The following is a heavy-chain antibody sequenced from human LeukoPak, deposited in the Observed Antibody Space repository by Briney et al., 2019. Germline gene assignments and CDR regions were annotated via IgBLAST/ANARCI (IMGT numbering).Heavy chain of an antibody. CDR1: GFLFSSYG. V-gene: IGHV3-30*02. CDR2: IQYDGSNQ. CDR3: AKTSLSDPSGHYYYMDV. Sequence: PGGSLRLSCAASGFLFSSYGMHWVRQAPGKGLEWVAFIQYDGSNQYYADSVKGRFTISRDNSKNTLFLQMNSLRAEDSAVYYCAKTSLSDPSGHYYYMDVWGKGTTVTVSS. J-gene: IGHJ6*03. D-gene: IGHD3-3*01.